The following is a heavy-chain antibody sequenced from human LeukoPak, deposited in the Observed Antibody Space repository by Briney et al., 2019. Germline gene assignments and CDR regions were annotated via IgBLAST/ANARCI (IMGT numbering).Heavy chain of an antibody. CDR2: IHLSGTPT. D-gene: IGHD3-22*01. J-gene: IGHJ4*02. CDR3: ARDRGYTRTNSGGYPVFDL. Sequence: GGSLRLSCAASGFDFSIYRMNWVRQAPGKGLEWVSYIHLSGTPTHYAEPVKGRFSISRDNVKNSLYLQMDNLRAEDTAVYYCARDRGYTRTNSGGYPVFDLWGQGTLVTVSS. CDR1: GFDFSIYR. V-gene: IGHV3-48*04.